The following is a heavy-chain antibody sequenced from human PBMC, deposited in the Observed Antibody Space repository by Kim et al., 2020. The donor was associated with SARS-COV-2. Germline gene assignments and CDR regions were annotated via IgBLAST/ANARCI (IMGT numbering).Heavy chain of an antibody. CDR1: GGSVSSDNYY. Sequence: SETLSLTCTVSGGSVSSDNYYWSWIRQPPGKGLEWIGYVYYSGSTNYNPSLKSRVTISVDTSKNQFSLKLSSVTTSDTAVYYCARDWRGVTSNDAFDFWG. D-gene: IGHD2-21*02. CDR3: ARDWRGVTSNDAFDF. J-gene: IGHJ3*01. V-gene: IGHV4-61*01. CDR2: VYYSGST.